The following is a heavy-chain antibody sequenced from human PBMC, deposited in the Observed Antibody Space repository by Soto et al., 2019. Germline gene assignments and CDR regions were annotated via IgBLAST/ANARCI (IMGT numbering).Heavy chain of an antibody. CDR1: ESTVSRDW. J-gene: IGHJ4*02. CDR2: INQDGSEK. D-gene: IGHD1-26*01. Sequence: EVHLVESGGGLVQTGGSLRLSCAIFESTVSRDWMNWVRQAPGKGLEWVAHINQDGSEKYYVDSVKGRFTISRDNDKKSLYLQMNSLRPADTAMYYGSGGVGDAFWGQGTLVTVSS. V-gene: IGHV3-7*04. CDR3: SGGVGDAF.